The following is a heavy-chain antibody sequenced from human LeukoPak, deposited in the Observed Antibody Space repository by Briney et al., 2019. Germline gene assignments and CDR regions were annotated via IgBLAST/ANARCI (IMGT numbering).Heavy chain of an antibody. J-gene: IGHJ3*01. CDR1: GGSISRSSYY. V-gene: IGHV4-39*01. CDR2: MHPSEST. Sequence: PSETLSLTCTVSGGSISRSSYYWAWIRQPPGRGMEWIGSMHPSESTYYNPSLRSRATISVDTSRNQFSLSLTSVTAADRAVYYCARQPPYSSTFDVWGQGTMVSVSS. D-gene: IGHD2-21*01. CDR3: ARQPPYSSTFDV.